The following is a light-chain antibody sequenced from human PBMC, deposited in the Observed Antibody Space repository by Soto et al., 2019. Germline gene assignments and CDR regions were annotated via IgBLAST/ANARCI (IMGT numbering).Light chain of an antibody. CDR1: QGVSTW. CDR2: TAS. CDR3: QQAASFPIT. Sequence: DIQMTQSPSSVSASVGDIVTITCRASQGVSTWLAWYQQKPGKAPNLLIYTASSLQSGVPSRFSGSGSGTDFTLTINGLQPEDFATYYCQQAASFPITCGQGTRLEI. V-gene: IGKV1-12*01. J-gene: IGKJ5*01.